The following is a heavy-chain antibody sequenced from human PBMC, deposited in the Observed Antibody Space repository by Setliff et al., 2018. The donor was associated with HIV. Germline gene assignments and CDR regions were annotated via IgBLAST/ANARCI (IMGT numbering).Heavy chain of an antibody. CDR1: GFTFSGSP. V-gene: IGHV3-73*01. Sequence: GGSLRLSCAASGFTFSGSPIHWVRQASGKGLEWLGRIKTRADNYATAYAASVKGRFTISRDNAKNSLYLQMNSLRAEDTAVYYCARDRGFCTLDYWGQGTLVTVSS. CDR3: ARDRGFCTLDY. CDR2: IKTRADNYAT. J-gene: IGHJ4*02. D-gene: IGHD2-8*01.